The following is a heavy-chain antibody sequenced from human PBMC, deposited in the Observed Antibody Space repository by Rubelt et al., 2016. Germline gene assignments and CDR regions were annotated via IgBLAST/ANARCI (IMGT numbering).Heavy chain of an antibody. CDR1: GFTFSSYS. D-gene: IGHD6-19*01. Sequence: EVQLVESGGGLVQPGGSLRLSCVVSGFTFSSYSMNWVRQAPGKGLEWVSSISSSSSYIYYADSLKGRFTIARDNSKNTLYLQMNSLRAEDTAVYYCAKDGPYSSGWCDYWGQGTLVTVSS. V-gene: IGHV3-21*04. CDR3: AKDGPYSSGWCDY. J-gene: IGHJ4*02. CDR2: ISSSSSYI.